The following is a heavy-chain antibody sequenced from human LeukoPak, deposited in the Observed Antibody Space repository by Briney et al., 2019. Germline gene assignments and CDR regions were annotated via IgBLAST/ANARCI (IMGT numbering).Heavy chain of an antibody. D-gene: IGHD5-24*01. CDR3: ARRSRRDGYNYPGAPRDY. Sequence: SETLSLTCTVSGGSISSSSYYWGWIRQPPGKGLEWIGSIYYSGSTYYNPSLKSRVTISVDTSKNQFSLKLSSVTAADTAVYYCARRSRRDGYNYPGAPRDYWGQGTLVTVSS. J-gene: IGHJ4*02. V-gene: IGHV4-39*01. CDR1: GGSISSSSYY. CDR2: IYYSGST.